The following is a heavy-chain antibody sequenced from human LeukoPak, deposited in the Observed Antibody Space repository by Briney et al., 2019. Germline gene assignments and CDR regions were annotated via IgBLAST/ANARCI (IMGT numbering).Heavy chain of an antibody. CDR2: IIGSGGGT. CDR1: GFTFSNYA. D-gene: IGHD2-15*01. J-gene: IGHJ4*02. CDR3: ARVGYCSGGSCYETFDY. V-gene: IGHV3-23*01. Sequence: GGSLRLSCAVSGFTFSNYAMSWVRQAPGRGLEWVSAIIGSGGGTDYADSVKGRFTISRDNSQNTLYLQMNSLRAEDTAVYYCARVGYCSGGSCYETFDYWGQGTLVTVSS.